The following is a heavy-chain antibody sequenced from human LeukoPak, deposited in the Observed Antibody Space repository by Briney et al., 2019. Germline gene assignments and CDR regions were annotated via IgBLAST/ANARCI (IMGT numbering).Heavy chain of an antibody. D-gene: IGHD3-10*01. CDR2: ISAYNGNT. CDR3: ARELPLSALYYYGSGSYFLKVPGFDY. CDR1: GYTFTSYG. J-gene: IGHJ4*02. Sequence: ASVKVSCKASGYTFTSYGISWVRQAPGQGLEWMGWISAYNGNTNYAQKLQGRVTMTRDMSTSTVYMELSSLRSEDTAVYYCARELPLSALYYYGSGSYFLKVPGFDYWGQGTLVTVSS. V-gene: IGHV1-18*01.